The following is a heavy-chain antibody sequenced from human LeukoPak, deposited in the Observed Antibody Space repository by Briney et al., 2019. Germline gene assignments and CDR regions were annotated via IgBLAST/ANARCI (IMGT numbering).Heavy chain of an antibody. Sequence: ASVKVSCKASGYTFTSYGISWVRQAPGQGLEWMGWISAYNGNTNCAQKLQGRVTMTTDTSTSTAYMELRSLRSDDTAVYYCASHPGADYSKGWFDPWGQGTLVTVSS. V-gene: IGHV1-18*01. CDR1: GYTFTSYG. J-gene: IGHJ5*02. CDR2: ISAYNGNT. CDR3: ASHPGADYSKGWFDP. D-gene: IGHD4-11*01.